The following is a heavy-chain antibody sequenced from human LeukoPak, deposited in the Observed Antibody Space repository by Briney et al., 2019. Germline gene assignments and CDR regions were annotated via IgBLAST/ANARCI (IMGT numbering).Heavy chain of an antibody. V-gene: IGHV3-7*03. D-gene: IGHD3/OR15-3a*01. J-gene: IGHJ4*02. CDR3: ATSYDMGWLIGY. Sequence: GGPWSLSLEASGFTFGVPWMNWVRQVPGRGLEGLANIKQDGSEKFYVASVKGRFTISRDNGKSSLYLQMNSLRAEDTALYYCATSYDMGWLIGYWGQGTLVTVSS. CDR1: GFTFGVPW. CDR2: IKQDGSEK.